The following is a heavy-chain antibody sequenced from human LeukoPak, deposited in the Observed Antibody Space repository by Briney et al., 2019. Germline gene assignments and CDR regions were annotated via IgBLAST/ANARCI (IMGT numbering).Heavy chain of an antibody. D-gene: IGHD6-13*01. Sequence: SETLSLTCTASGGSISSYYWSWIRQPPGKGLEWIGYIYYSGSTNYNPSLKSRVTISVDTSKNQFSLKLSSVTAADTAVYYCARVVGLDSSSWDGGWYFDLWGRGTLVTVSS. CDR3: ARVVGLDSSSWDGGWYFDL. CDR1: GGSISSYY. V-gene: IGHV4-59*01. CDR2: IYYSGST. J-gene: IGHJ2*01.